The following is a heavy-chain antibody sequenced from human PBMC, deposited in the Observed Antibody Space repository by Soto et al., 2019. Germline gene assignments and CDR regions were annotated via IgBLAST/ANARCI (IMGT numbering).Heavy chain of an antibody. CDR3: ARGDGYYDFWSGHTYDY. CDR1: RSSGSISGYY. J-gene: IGHJ4*02. Sequence: PSETLSLTGTVSRSSGSISGYYWGWIRQPPGKGLEWIGEINHSGSTYYNPSLKSRVTISVDTSKNQFSLKLSSVTAADTAVYYCARGDGYYDFWSGHTYDYWGQGTLVTVSS. D-gene: IGHD3-3*01. CDR2: INHSGST. V-gene: IGHV4-39*07.